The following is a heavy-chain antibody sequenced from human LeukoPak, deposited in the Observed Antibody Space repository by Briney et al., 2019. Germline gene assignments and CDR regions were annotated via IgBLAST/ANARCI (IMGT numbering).Heavy chain of an antibody. J-gene: IGHJ4*02. D-gene: IGHD5-18*01. CDR2: INHSGST. Sequence: SETLSLTCAVYGGXFSGYYCSWIRQPPGKGLEWIGEINHSGSTNYNPSLKSRVTISVDTSKNQFSLKLSSVTAADTAVYYCARGPHTARDYWGQGTLVTVSS. CDR1: GGXFSGYY. V-gene: IGHV4-34*01. CDR3: ARGPHTARDY.